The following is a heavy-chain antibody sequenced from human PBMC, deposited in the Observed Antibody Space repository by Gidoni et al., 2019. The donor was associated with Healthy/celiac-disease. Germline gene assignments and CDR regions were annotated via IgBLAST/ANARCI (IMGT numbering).Heavy chain of an antibody. V-gene: IGHV1-24*01. D-gene: IGHD6-13*01. Sequence: QVQLVQSGAAVKKPGASVKVSCKVSGYTLTELSMHWVRQAPGKGLEWMGGFDPEDGETIYAQKFQGRVTMTEDTSTDTAYMELSSLRSEDTAVYYCALPSSSSWFRGVQNDAFDIWGQGTMVTVSS. CDR1: GYTLTELS. CDR2: FDPEDGET. J-gene: IGHJ3*02. CDR3: ALPSSSSWFRGVQNDAFDI.